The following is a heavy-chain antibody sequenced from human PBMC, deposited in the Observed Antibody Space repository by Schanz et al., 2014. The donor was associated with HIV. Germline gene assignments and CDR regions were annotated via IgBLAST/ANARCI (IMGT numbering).Heavy chain of an antibody. D-gene: IGHD3-3*01. V-gene: IGHV1-46*01. J-gene: IGHJ5*02. CDR2: IKTSGGTT. Sequence: QVQLVQSGAEVKKPGSSVKVSCKASGGTFSIYAISWVRQAPGHGLEWMGMIKTSGGTTTYAQKFQGRVTLTRDTTATTVYMELSSLKSEDTAVYYCARDLGGDFWSSQGGLDPWGQGTLVTVSS. CDR1: GGTFSIYA. CDR3: ARDLGGDFWSSQGGLDP.